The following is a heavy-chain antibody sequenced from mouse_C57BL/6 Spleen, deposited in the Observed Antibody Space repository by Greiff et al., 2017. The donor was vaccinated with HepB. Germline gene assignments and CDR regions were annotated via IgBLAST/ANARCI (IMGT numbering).Heavy chain of an antibody. Sequence: VQLQQSGAELVRPGASVTLSCKASGYTFTDYEMHWVKQTPVHGLEWIGAIDPETGGTSYNQKFKGKAILTADKSSSTAYMELRSLTSEDSAVYYCTRNGIYYAMDYWGQGTSVTVSS. V-gene: IGHV1-15*01. CDR1: GYTFTDYE. CDR2: IDPETGGT. D-gene: IGHD2-1*01. CDR3: TRNGIYYAMDY. J-gene: IGHJ4*01.